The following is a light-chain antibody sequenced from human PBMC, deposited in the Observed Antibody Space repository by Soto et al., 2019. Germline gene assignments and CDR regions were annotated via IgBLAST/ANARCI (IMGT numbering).Light chain of an antibody. CDR3: QQYDNWPPGT. J-gene: IGKJ1*01. CDR2: GAS. CDR1: QSVSSN. Sequence: EIVMTQSPATLSVSLGERATLSFMASQSVSSNLAWYQQKPGRAPRLLIYGASTRATDIPARFSGSGSGTEFTLTISGLQSEDFAVYHCQQYDNWPPGTFGQGTKVDIK. V-gene: IGKV3-15*01.